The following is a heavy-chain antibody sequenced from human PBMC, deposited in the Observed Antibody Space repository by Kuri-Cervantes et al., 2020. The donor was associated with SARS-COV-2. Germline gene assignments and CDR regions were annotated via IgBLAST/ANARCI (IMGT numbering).Heavy chain of an antibody. CDR1: GGSISSSSYY. CDR3: ARQMMSSITICGVVSTRNWFDP. J-gene: IGHJ5*02. Sequence: ESLKISCTVSGGSISSSSYYWGWIRQPPGKGLEWIGSIYYSGSTYYNPSLKSLVTITVDTSKNQFSLKMSTVTAADTAVYYCARQMMSSITICGVVSTRNWFDPWGQGTLVTVSS. V-gene: IGHV4-39*01. CDR2: IYYSGST. D-gene: IGHD3-3*01.